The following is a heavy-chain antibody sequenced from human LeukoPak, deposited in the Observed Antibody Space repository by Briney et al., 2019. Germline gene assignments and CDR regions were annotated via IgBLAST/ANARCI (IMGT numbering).Heavy chain of an antibody. Sequence: GASVKVSCKSSGYTFTSYGISWVRQAPGQGLEWMGWINTYNGNTNYAQNLQGRVTVTTDTSTSTAYMELRSLRSDDTAVYYCARDPSCYPYFFDYWGQGTLVSVSS. CDR3: ARDPSCYPYFFDY. V-gene: IGHV1-18*01. D-gene: IGHD3-22*01. CDR2: INTYNGNT. CDR1: GYTFTSYG. J-gene: IGHJ4*02.